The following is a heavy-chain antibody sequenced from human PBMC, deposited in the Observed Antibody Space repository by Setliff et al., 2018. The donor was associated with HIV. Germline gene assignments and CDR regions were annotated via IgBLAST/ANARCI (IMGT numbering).Heavy chain of an antibody. CDR2: ISGSGRTT. V-gene: IGHV3-23*01. Sequence: GGSLRLSCAGSGFTFSRAPMNWVRQAPGKGLEWVSSISGSGRTTDYADSVKGRFTSSRDNSKNTLYLQRNSLRAEDTAVYYCAKVVRGAISTIIDYWGQGTLVTVSS. CDR1: GFTFSRAP. CDR3: AKVVRGAISTIIDY. J-gene: IGHJ4*02. D-gene: IGHD3-10*01.